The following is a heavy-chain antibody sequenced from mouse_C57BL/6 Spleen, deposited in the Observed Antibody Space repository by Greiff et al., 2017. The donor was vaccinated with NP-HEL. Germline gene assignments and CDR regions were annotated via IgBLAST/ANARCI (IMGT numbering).Heavy chain of an antibody. CDR2: IDPSDSYT. D-gene: IGHD6-2*01. CDR3: ATYSLMDY. Sequence: QVQLQQPGAELVMPGASVKLSCKASGYTFTSYWMHWVKQRPGQGLEWIGEIDPSDSYTNYNQKFKGKSTLTVDKSSSTAYMQPSSLTSEDSAVYYCATYSLMDYWGQGTSVTVSS. J-gene: IGHJ4*01. CDR1: GYTFTSYW. V-gene: IGHV1-69*01.